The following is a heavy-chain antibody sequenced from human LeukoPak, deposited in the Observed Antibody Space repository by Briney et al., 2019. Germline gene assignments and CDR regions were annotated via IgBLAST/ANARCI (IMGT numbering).Heavy chain of an antibody. J-gene: IGHJ4*02. CDR2: ISAYNGNT. CDR1: GYTFTGYY. Sequence: ASVKVSCKASGYTFTGYYMHWVRQAPGQGLEWMGWISAYNGNTNYAQKLQGRVTMTTDTSTSTAYMELRSLRSDDTAVYYCARGCSSTSCYRFDYWGQGTLVTVSS. CDR3: ARGCSSTSCYRFDY. V-gene: IGHV1-18*04. D-gene: IGHD2-2*01.